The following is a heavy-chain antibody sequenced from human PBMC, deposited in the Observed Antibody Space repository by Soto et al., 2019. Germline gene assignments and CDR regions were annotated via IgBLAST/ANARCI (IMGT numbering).Heavy chain of an antibody. CDR1: EFTFSSYA. J-gene: IGHJ6*02. Sequence: QVQLVESGGGVVHPERSLRLSCSASEFTFSSYAMHWVRQAPGKGLEWVAGISYDGGHKFYGDSVRGRFTISRHSSKRTVFLQMNSLRPDDTAAYYCARVKTDYSNPRGPFFFYGMDVWGQGTTVNVSS. CDR2: ISYDGGHK. D-gene: IGHD4-4*01. CDR3: ARVKTDYSNPRGPFFFYGMDV. V-gene: IGHV3-30-3*01.